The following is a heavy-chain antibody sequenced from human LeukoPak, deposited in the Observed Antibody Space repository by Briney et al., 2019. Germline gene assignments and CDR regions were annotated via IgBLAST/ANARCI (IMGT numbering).Heavy chain of an antibody. CDR2: IIPIFGTA. J-gene: IGHJ4*02. CDR3: ARGWLAETTVVTPYNY. CDR1: GGTFSNYA. D-gene: IGHD4-23*01. V-gene: IGHV1-69*01. Sequence: ASVKVSCKASGGTFSNYAINWVRQAPGQGLEWMGGIIPIFGTAHYSQKFQGKVTITAVDSMSTAYVELSSLRSDDTAVYFCARGWLAETTVVTPYNYWGQGTLVTVSS.